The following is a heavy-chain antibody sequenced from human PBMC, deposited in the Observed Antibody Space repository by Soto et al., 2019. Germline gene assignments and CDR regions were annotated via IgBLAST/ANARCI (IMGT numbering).Heavy chain of an antibody. V-gene: IGHV4-31*03. J-gene: IGHJ4*02. CDR2: IYYSGST. D-gene: IGHD5-12*01. CDR1: GGSISSGGYY. Sequence: PSETLSLTCTVSGGSISSGGYYWSWIRQHPGQGLEWIGYIYYSGSTNSNPSLKSRVTISVATSKNQLSVRLRSVTAADAAVYYCASASRSDGYNQLFDYWGQGTLVTVSS. CDR3: ASASRSDGYNQLFDY.